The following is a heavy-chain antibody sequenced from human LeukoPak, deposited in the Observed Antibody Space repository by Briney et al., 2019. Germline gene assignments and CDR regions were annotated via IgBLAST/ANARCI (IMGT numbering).Heavy chain of an antibody. J-gene: IGHJ3*02. V-gene: IGHV4-39*07. CDR1: GGSIRSSYYY. Sequence: NASETLSLTCTVSGGSIRSSYYYWGWIRQPPGKGLEWIGSIYDSGSTYYNPSLKSRVTISVDTSKNQFSLKLTSVTAEDTAVYYCARGPAGSSTSWIWGYDFWSGYFGSAFDIWGQGTMVTVSS. CDR3: ARGPAGSSTSWIWGYDFWSGYFGSAFDI. CDR2: IYDSGST. D-gene: IGHD3-3*01.